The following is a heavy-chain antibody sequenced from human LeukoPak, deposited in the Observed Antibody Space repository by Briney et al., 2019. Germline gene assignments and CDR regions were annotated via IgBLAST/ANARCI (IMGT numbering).Heavy chain of an antibody. J-gene: IGHJ4*02. CDR1: GYTLTNYA. CDR2: IIPIFGTA. CDR3: ARGTVQGGYYYDSSGYSI. V-gene: IGHV1-69*13. Sequence: SVKVSCKASGYTLTNYALNWVRQAPGQGLEWMGGIIPIFGTANYAQKFQGRVTITADESTSTAYMELSSLRSEDTAVYYCARGTVQGGYYYDSSGYSIWGQGTLVTVSS. D-gene: IGHD3-22*01.